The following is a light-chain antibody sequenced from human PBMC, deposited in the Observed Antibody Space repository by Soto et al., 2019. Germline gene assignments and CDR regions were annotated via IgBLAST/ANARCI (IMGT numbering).Light chain of an antibody. J-gene: IGLJ3*02. CDR3: AAWDDSLRGWV. Sequence: QSALTQPPSASGTPGQRVTISCSGSSSNIGSHYVYWYQQLPGTAPKLLIYRNNQRPSGVPDRFSGSKSGTSASLAISGLRSEDEADYYCAAWDDSLRGWVFGGGTKLTVL. CDR2: RNN. CDR1: SSNIGSHY. V-gene: IGLV1-47*01.